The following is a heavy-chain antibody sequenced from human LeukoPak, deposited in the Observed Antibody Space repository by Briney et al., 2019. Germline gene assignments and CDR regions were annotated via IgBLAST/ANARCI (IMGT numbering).Heavy chain of an antibody. J-gene: IGHJ4*02. CDR2: ISWDGGST. Sequence: QTGGSLRLSCAASGFTFSSYSMNWVRQAPGKGLEWVSLISWDGGSTYYADSVKGRFTISRDNSKNSLYLQMNSLRTEDTALYYCATMAQNFDYWGQGTLVTVSS. D-gene: IGHD5-24*01. CDR3: ATMAQNFDY. V-gene: IGHV3-43*01. CDR1: GFTFSSYS.